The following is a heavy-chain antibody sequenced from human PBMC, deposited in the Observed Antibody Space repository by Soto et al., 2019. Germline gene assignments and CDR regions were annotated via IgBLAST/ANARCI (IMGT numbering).Heavy chain of an antibody. V-gene: IGHV6-1*01. Sequence: PSQTLSLTCAISGDSVSSNSAAWNCIRQSPSRGLEWLGRTYYRSKWYNDYAVSVKSRITINPDTSKNQFSLQLNSVTPEDTAVYYCARDRAYCGGDCYYNWFDPWGQGTLVTVSS. J-gene: IGHJ5*02. CDR1: GDSVSSNSAA. CDR3: ARDRAYCGGDCYYNWFDP. D-gene: IGHD2-21*02. CDR2: TYYRSKWYN.